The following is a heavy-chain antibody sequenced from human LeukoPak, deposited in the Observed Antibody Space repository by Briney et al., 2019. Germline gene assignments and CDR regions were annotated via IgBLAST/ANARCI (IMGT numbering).Heavy chain of an antibody. J-gene: IGHJ4*02. CDR3: ARDACSSTSCFRDY. Sequence: GSLRLSCAASGFTFSTYTMDWVRKAPGKGLEWVSSISSGSSYISYADSLKGRFNISRDNPKNSLYLQINSLRAEDTAVYYCARDACSSTSCFRDYWGQGTRVTVSS. CDR1: GFTFSTYT. V-gene: IGHV3-21*01. CDR2: ISSGSSYI. D-gene: IGHD2-2*01.